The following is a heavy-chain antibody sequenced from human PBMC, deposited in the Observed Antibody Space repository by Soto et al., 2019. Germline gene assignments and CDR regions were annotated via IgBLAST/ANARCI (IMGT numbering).Heavy chain of an antibody. V-gene: IGHV3-23*01. CDR3: AKDQYPYCSSTSCYVGRSADY. CDR2: ISGSGGST. Sequence: PGGSLRLSCAASGFTFRSYAMRRVRQAPGKGLEWVSAISGSGGSTYYADSVKGRFTISRDNSKNTLYLQMNSLRAEDTAVYYCAKDQYPYCSSTSCYVGRSADYWGQGTLVTVSS. J-gene: IGHJ4*02. CDR1: GFTFRSYA. D-gene: IGHD2-2*01.